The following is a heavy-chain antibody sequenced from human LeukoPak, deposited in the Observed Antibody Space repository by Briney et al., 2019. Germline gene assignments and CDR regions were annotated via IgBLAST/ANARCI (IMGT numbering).Heavy chain of an antibody. CDR1: GGSLRDHY. J-gene: IGHJ4*02. D-gene: IGHD2-15*01. CDR2: INDSGST. CDR3: ARPHCSRGSCYRDFDY. Sequence: SETLSLTCAVSGGSLRDHYWSWIRQVPGKGLERIGEINDSGSTNYNPSLEGRVTLSVDPSKNQFSLKMRSVTAADTSVYYCARPHCSRGSCYRDFDYWGQGTLVTVSS. V-gene: IGHV4-34*01.